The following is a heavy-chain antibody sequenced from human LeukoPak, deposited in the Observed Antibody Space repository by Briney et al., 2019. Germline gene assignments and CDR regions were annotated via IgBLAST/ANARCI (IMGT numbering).Heavy chain of an antibody. CDR2: IYSSGST. V-gene: IGHV4-39*07. D-gene: IGHD3-22*01. CDR1: GASISSGSNY. CDR3: AKFDRTYDSTFDDAFDI. Sequence: PSETLSLTCSVSGASISSGSNYWGWIRQPPGKTLEWIGSIYSSGSTYYNPSLKSRVIIIIDTPKNHFSLTLSSVTAADTAVYYCAKFDRTYDSTFDDAFDIWGQGTMVTVSS. J-gene: IGHJ3*02.